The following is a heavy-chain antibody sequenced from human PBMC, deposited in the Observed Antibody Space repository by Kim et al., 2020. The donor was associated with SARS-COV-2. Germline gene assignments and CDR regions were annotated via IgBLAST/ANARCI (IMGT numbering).Heavy chain of an antibody. Sequence: ASVKVSCKASGYTFTGYYMHWVRQAPGQGLEWMGRINPNSGGTNYAQKFQGRVTMTRDTSISTAYMELSRLRSDDTAVYYCARSSRDGYSEAPPSYWYFDLWGRGTLVTVSS. V-gene: IGHV1-2*06. CDR3: ARSSRDGYSEAPPSYWYFDL. CDR1: GYTFTGYY. CDR2: INPNSGGT. J-gene: IGHJ2*01. D-gene: IGHD5-18*01.